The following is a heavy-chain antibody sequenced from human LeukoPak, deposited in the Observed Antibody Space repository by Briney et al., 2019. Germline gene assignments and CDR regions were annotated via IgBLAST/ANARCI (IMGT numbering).Heavy chain of an antibody. CDR2: INPSGGST. CDR3: AREGPIAAAGWNPVWTFDI. Sequence: ASVKVSCKASGYTFTSYYMHWVRQAPGQGLEWMGIINPSGGSTSYAQKFQGRVTMTRDTSTSTVYMELSSLRSEDTAVYYCAREGPIAAAGWNPVWTFDIWGQGTMVTVSS. CDR1: GYTFTSYY. J-gene: IGHJ3*02. V-gene: IGHV1-46*01. D-gene: IGHD6-13*01.